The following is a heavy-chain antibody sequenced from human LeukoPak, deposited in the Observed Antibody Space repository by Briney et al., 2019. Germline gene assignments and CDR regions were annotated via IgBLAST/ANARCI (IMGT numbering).Heavy chain of an antibody. CDR2: IYPGDSDT. V-gene: IGHV5-51*01. D-gene: IGHD6-13*01. CDR3: ASHSSSWSRYFDY. Sequence: GESLKISCKGSGYSFTSYWIGWVRQMPGKGLEWMGIIYPGDSDTRYSPSFQGQVTISADKSISTAYLQWSSLKASDTAMYYCASHSSSWSRYFDYWGQGTLVTVSS. CDR1: GYSFTSYW. J-gene: IGHJ4*02.